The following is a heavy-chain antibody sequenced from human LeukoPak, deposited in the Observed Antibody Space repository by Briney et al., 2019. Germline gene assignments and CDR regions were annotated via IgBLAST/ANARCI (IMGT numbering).Heavy chain of an antibody. V-gene: IGHV3-48*04. D-gene: IGHD2-21*01. J-gene: IGHJ6*03. CDR2: ISSSSSTI. CDR3: ARDTIVVGPSPWGYYMDV. Sequence: PGGSLRLSCAASGFTFSSYSMNWVRQAPGKGLEWVSYISSSSSTIYYADSVKGRFTISRDNAKNSLYLQMNSLRAEDTAVYYCARDTIVVGPSPWGYYMDVWGKGTTVTISS. CDR1: GFTFSSYS.